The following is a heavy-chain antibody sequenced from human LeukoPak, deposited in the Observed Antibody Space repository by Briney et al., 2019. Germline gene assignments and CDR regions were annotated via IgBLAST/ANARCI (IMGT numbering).Heavy chain of an antibody. D-gene: IGHD6-19*01. CDR3: ARNIAVAGIWFDP. CDR2: IIPIFGTA. V-gene: IGHV1-69*05. CDR1: GGTFSSYA. J-gene: IGHJ5*02. Sequence: SVKVSCKASGGTFSSYAISWVRQAPGQGLEWMGRIIPIFGTANYAQKFQGRVTITTDESTSTAYMELSSLRSEDTAAYYCARNIAVAGIWFDPWGQGTLVTVSS.